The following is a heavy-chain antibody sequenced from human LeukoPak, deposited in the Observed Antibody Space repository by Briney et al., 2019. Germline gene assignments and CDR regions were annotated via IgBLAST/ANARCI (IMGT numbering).Heavy chain of an antibody. CDR1: GFTFSSYA. Sequence: PGGSLRLSCAASGFTFSSYAMSWVRQAPGKGLEWVSAISGSGGSTYYADSVKGRFTISRDNSKNTLYLQMNSLRAEDRAVYYCAKVPINGIAVAPTDYWGQGTLVTVSS. CDR2: ISGSGGST. D-gene: IGHD6-19*01. J-gene: IGHJ4*02. CDR3: AKVPINGIAVAPTDY. V-gene: IGHV3-23*01.